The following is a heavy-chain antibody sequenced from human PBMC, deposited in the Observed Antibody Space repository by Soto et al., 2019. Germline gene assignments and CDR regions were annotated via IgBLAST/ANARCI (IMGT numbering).Heavy chain of an antibody. CDR2: INHSGST. V-gene: IGHV4-34*01. CDR3: ARGGGFWSGYHIGGTFDY. CDR1: GGSFSGYY. Sequence: SETLSLTCAVYGGSFSGYYWSWIRQPPGKGLEWIGEINHSGSTNYNPSLKSRVTISVDTSKNQFSLKLSSVTAADTAVYYCARGGGFWSGYHIGGTFDYWGQGTLVTVSS. D-gene: IGHD3-3*01. J-gene: IGHJ4*02.